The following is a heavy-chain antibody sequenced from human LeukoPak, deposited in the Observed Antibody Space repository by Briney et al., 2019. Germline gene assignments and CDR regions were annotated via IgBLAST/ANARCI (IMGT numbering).Heavy chain of an antibody. Sequence: SETLSLTCTVSGSSISGFYWGWIRQPPGQGLEWIGFIYYSGSANYNPSLKSRVTMSVDTSKNQFSLKLSSVTAADTAFYYCARDRDSSGWFDYWGQGTLVTVSS. J-gene: IGHJ4*02. CDR2: IYYSGSA. V-gene: IGHV4-59*01. CDR1: GSSISGFY. CDR3: ARDRDSSGWFDY. D-gene: IGHD6-19*01.